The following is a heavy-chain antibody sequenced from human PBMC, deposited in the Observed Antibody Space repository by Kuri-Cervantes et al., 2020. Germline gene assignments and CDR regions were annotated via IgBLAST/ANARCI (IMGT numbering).Heavy chain of an antibody. J-gene: IGHJ3*02. CDR2: IYVSGST. V-gene: IGHV3-53*05. CDR1: GFTVSSNY. D-gene: IGHD6-19*01. Sequence: GESLKISCAASGFTVSSNYMSWVRQAPGKGLEWVSVIYVSGSTSYIDSVKGRFTISRDNAKNSLYLQMNSLRVEDTALYYCAKVRSGSFRGAFDIWGQGTMVTVSS. CDR3: AKVRSGSFRGAFDI.